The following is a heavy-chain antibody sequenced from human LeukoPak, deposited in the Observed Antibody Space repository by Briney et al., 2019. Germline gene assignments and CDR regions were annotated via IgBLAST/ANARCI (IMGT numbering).Heavy chain of an antibody. V-gene: IGHV1-69*05. D-gene: IGHD1-26*01. CDR1: GGTFSSYA. CDR2: IIPIFGTA. J-gene: IGHJ4*02. CDR3: ARDYEVGATSFDY. Sequence: ASVKVSCKASGGTFSSYAISWVRQAPGQGLEWMGGIIPIFGTANYAQKFQGRVTMTTDTSTSTAYMELRSLRSDDTAVYYCARDYEVGATSFDYWGQGTLVTVSS.